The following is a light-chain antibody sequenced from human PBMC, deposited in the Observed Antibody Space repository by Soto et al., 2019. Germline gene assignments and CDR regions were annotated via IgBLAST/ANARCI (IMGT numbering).Light chain of an antibody. CDR2: GAS. J-gene: IGKJ5*01. CDR1: QSVNSDY. V-gene: IGKV3-20*01. CDR3: HHYGGSPIT. Sequence: EIMLSQSPCTLSLSPGERATLSCRASQSVNSDYLGWFQQKPGQAPRLLIYGASTRATGIPDRFSGSGSGTDFTLTISRLEPEDFAVYYCHHYGGSPITFAQGTRLATK.